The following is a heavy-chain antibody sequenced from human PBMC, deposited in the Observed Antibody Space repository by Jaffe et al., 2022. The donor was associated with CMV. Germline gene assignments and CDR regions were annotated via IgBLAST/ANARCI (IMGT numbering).Heavy chain of an antibody. D-gene: IGHD6-19*01. CDR2: IYYSGST. Sequence: QLQLQESGPGLVKPSETLSLTCTVSGGSISSSSYYWGWIRQPPGKGLEWIGSIYYSGSTYYNPSLKSRVTISVDTSKNQFSLKLSSVTAADTAVYYCAREGVGGWYNGDYFDYWGQGTLVTVSS. V-gene: IGHV4-39*02. CDR3: AREGVGGWYNGDYFDY. CDR1: GGSISSSSYY. J-gene: IGHJ4*02.